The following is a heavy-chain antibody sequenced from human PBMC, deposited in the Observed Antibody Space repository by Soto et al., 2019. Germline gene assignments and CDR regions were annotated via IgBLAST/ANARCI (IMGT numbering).Heavy chain of an antibody. CDR2: ISAYNGNT. V-gene: IGHV1-18*01. D-gene: IGHD6-13*01. CDR1: GYTFTSYG. CDR3: ARLAGSSWYHYYYGMDV. J-gene: IGHJ6*02. Sequence: ASVKVSCKASGYTFTSYGISRVRQAPGQGLEWMGWISAYNGNTNYAQKLQGRVTMTTDTSTSTAYMELRSLRSDDTAVYYCARLAGSSWYHYYYGMDVWGQGTTVTVSS.